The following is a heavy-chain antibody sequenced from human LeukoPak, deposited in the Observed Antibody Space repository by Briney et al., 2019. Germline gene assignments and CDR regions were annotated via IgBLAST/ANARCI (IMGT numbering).Heavy chain of an antibody. D-gene: IGHD4-17*01. Sequence: GGSLRLSCAASGFTFSSYSMNWVRQAPGKGLEWVSYISSSSSTIYYADSVKGRFTISRDNAKNSLYLQMNSLRAEDTAVYYCAGTDYGDYAPPYDAFDIWGQGTMVTVSS. J-gene: IGHJ3*02. V-gene: IGHV3-48*01. CDR2: ISSSSSTI. CDR3: AGTDYGDYAPPYDAFDI. CDR1: GFTFSSYS.